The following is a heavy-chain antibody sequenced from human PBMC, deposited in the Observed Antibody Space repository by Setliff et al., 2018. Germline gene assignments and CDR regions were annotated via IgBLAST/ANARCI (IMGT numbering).Heavy chain of an antibody. Sequence: SETLSLTCTVSGGSISSHYWSWIRQPPGKGLEWIGRIYHSGITKYNPSLEGRVTLAVDTSKNQFSLKMTSVTAADTAVYYCARLSYCSGDGCYPGYYFDYWGQGMKVTVSS. V-gene: IGHV4-59*11. D-gene: IGHD2-21*02. CDR3: ARLSYCSGDGCYPGYYFDY. CDR2: IYHSGIT. J-gene: IGHJ4*02. CDR1: GGSISSHY.